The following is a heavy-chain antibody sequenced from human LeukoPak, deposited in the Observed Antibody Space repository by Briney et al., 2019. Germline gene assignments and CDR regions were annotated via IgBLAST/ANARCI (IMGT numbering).Heavy chain of an antibody. CDR2: IYGDGRT. D-gene: IGHD2-2*01. J-gene: IGHJ4*02. CDR3: VRLGSTSPGNWYKLFDQ. CDR1: GFSVSNNY. Sequence: GGSLRLSCVVSGFSVSNNYIIWVRQAPGNGLERVSVIYGDGRTSHSASVRGRFTISRDNAKNSLYLQMNSLRVEDTALYYCVRLGSTSPGNWYKLFDQWGQGTLVTVSS. V-gene: IGHV3-53*01.